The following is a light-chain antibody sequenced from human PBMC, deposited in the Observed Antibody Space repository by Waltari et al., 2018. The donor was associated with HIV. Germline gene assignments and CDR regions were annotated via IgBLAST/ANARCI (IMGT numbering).Light chain of an antibody. Sequence: DIQMTQSPSSLSSSVGDRVTITCRASQNIKTNLNWYQQKPGKAPKVLIYGASNLKRGVPSRFSGSGSGTDFTLSISSLQPEDSATYYCQQGGGMPYTFGQGPWWRLN. J-gene: IGKJ2*01. CDR3: QQGGGMPYT. V-gene: IGKV1-39*01. CDR1: QNIKTN. CDR2: GAS.